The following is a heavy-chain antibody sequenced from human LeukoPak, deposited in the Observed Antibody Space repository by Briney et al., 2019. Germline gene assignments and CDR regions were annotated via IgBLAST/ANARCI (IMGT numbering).Heavy chain of an antibody. Sequence: GRSLRLSCAASGFTFSGFGLHWVRQAPGKGLEWVAVISYDGSNKHYADSVKGRFTVSRDNSENTLYLQMNSLRAEDTAVYYCAKDQGSGSYYYYGMDVWGQGTTVTVSS. CDR1: GFTFSGFG. J-gene: IGHJ6*02. D-gene: IGHD3-10*01. V-gene: IGHV3-30*18. CDR2: ISYDGSNK. CDR3: AKDQGSGSYYYYGMDV.